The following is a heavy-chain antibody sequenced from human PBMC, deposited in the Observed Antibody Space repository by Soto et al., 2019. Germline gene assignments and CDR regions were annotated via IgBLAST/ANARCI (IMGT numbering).Heavy chain of an antibody. D-gene: IGHD3-10*02. CDR2: MSYDGSDT. V-gene: IGHV3-30*03. J-gene: IGHJ4*02. CDR1: GFIFSNSG. Sequence: QVQLVESGGGVVQPGRSLRLSCVGSGFIFSNSGMHWVRQTPGKGLEWVACMSYDGSDTFYADSVKGRFTISRDNSKNTLFLHMSNLRAEDTAMYYCTIVRVADSALDHWGQGTLVTVSS. CDR3: TIVRVADSALDH.